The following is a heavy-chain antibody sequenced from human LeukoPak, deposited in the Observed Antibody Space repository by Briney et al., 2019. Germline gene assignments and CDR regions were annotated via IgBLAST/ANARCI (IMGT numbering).Heavy chain of an antibody. Sequence: GGSLRLSCAASGFTFNSNWMHWVRQGPGKGLVWVSRTSTDGSSTTYADSVKGRFTISRDNAKNTLYLQMNSLRAEDTAVYYCSRASSSVPNLLDYWGQGTLVTVSS. D-gene: IGHD6-19*01. CDR3: SRASSSVPNLLDY. CDR1: GFTFNSNW. J-gene: IGHJ4*02. V-gene: IGHV3-74*01. CDR2: TSTDGSST.